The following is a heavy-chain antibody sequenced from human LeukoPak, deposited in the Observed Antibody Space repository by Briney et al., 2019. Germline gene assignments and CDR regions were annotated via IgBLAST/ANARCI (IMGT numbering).Heavy chain of an antibody. D-gene: IGHD3-10*01. CDR2: ITATCSST. Sequence: GGSLRLSCAASGYPFSSYGMSWVRQAPGKGLEWVSAITATCSSTHDADSVQGRFTISTDNSKNTLYLQMNSLRPEDTAIYYCAKLFESGTYNNFFHYWGQGTLVTVFS. J-gene: IGHJ4*02. CDR3: AKLFESGTYNNFFHY. V-gene: IGHV3-23*01. CDR1: GYPFSSYG.